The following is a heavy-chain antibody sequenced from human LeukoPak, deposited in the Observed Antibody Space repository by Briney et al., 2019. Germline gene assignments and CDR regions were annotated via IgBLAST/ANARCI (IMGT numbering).Heavy chain of an antibody. Sequence: LPGGSLRLSCAASGFSFSRYEMNWVRQAPGKGLEWVSYISSIGSTIYYADSVKGRFTSSRANAKNSLYLQMNSLRAEDTAVYYCARGTMPSYDFLTGSHYFDYWGQGTLVTVSS. CDR2: ISSIGSTI. CDR1: GFSFSRYE. CDR3: ARGTMPSYDFLTGSHYFDY. V-gene: IGHV3-48*03. D-gene: IGHD3-9*01. J-gene: IGHJ4*02.